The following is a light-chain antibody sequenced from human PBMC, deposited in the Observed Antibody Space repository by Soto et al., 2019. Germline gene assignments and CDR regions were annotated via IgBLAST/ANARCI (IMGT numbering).Light chain of an antibody. J-gene: IGLJ3*02. CDR1: AGAVASGHY. CDR3: LLSYGGARV. Sequence: QAVVTQEPSLTVSPGGTVTLTCGSSAGAVASGHYPYWFQQKPGQAPRTLIYDTSNKYSWTPARFSGSLLGGKAALTLSGAQPEDEAEYYCLLSYGGARVFGGGAKLTVL. V-gene: IGLV7-46*01. CDR2: DTS.